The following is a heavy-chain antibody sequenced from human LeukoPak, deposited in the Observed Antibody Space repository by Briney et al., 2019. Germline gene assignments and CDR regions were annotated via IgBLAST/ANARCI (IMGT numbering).Heavy chain of an antibody. V-gene: IGHV1-69*04. Sequence: RASVKVSCKASGGTSNSHAISWVRQAPGQGLKWMGRIIPNLGTTNRAQNFQDRVTLTADKSTNTAYMELTSLTSDDTAVYYCATTNDGGGYQWGDFFDFWGQGTLVTVSS. J-gene: IGHJ4*02. CDR3: ATTNDGGGYQWGDFFDF. D-gene: IGHD3-22*01. CDR2: IIPNLGTT. CDR1: GGTSNSHA.